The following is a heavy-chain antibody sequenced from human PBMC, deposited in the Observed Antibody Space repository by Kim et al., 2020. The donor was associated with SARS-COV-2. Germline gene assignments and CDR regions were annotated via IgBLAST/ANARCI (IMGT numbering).Heavy chain of an antibody. CDR2: ISGVNDYT. J-gene: IGHJ4*01. CDR1: RFTFSDYY. V-gene: IGHV3-11*05. Sequence: GGSLRLSCAASRFTFSDYYMSWIRQAPGKGLEWVAYISGVNDYTRYADSVKGRFTISRVNAKNSLYLQMDSLRAEDTALYYGSRVIYGSASHYYFDFWG. D-gene: IGHD3-10*01. CDR3: SRVIYGSASHYYFDF.